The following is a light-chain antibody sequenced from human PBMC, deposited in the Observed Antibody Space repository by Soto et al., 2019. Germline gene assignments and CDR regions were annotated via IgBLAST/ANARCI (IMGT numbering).Light chain of an antibody. CDR2: AAS. Sequence: EIVLTQSPGTLSLSPGERATLSCRASQSVRSTYLCWYQQKHAHPPRSLLYAASSRRTTSTAAFSGGRSGTTFSLTISSMEDQDYAVYYCQQYDSSPYTFGQGTKVDI. CDR3: QQYDSSPYT. CDR1: QSVRSTY. V-gene: IGKV3-20*01. J-gene: IGKJ2*01.